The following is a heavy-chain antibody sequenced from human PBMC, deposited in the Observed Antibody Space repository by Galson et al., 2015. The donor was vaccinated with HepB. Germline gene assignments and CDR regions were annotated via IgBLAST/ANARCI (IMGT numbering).Heavy chain of an antibody. V-gene: IGHV1-46*01. CDR3: AREGLIPSYDFWSGYYRGKNWFDP. Sequence: SVKVSCTASGYTFTSYYMHWVRQAPGQGLEWMGIINPSGGSTSYAQKFQGRVTMTRDTSTSTVYMELSSLRSEDTAVYYCAREGLIPSYDFWSGYYRGKNWFDPWGQGTLVTVSS. D-gene: IGHD3-3*01. CDR2: INPSGGST. CDR1: GYTFTSYY. J-gene: IGHJ5*02.